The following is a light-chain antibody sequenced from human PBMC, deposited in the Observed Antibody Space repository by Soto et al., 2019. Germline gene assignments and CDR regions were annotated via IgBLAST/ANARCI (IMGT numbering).Light chain of an antibody. Sequence: IHMTQSPSTLSGSVGYRVTITCRASQTISSWLAWYQQKPGEAPKLLIYKASTLKSGVPSRFSGSGSGTEFTLTISSLQPDDFATYYCQHYNSYSEAFGQGTKVDI. CDR3: QHYNSYSEA. CDR1: QTISSW. J-gene: IGKJ1*01. CDR2: KAS. V-gene: IGKV1-5*03.